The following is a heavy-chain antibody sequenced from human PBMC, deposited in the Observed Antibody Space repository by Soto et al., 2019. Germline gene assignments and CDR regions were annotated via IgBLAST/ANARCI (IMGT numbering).Heavy chain of an antibody. CDR3: ARDRTTVVTDYWYFDL. V-gene: IGHV3-53*01. Sequence: GSLRLSCAASGFTVSSNYMSWVRQAPGKGLEWVSVIYSGGSTYYADSVKGRFTISRDNSKNTLYLQMNSLRAEDTAVYYCARDRTTVVTDYWYFDLWGRGTLVTVSS. D-gene: IGHD4-17*01. J-gene: IGHJ2*01. CDR2: IYSGGST. CDR1: GFTVSSNY.